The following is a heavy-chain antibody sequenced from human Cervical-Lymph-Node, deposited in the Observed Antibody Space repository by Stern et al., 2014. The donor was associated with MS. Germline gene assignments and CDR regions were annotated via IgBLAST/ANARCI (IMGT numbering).Heavy chain of an antibody. CDR2: ITSSGGGQ. J-gene: IGHJ4*02. CDR3: VRARATSVTAATFDN. V-gene: IGHV3-11*01. D-gene: IGHD2-15*01. Sequence: QVQLLESGGTLVKPGGSLRLSCAASGFRFSDYYMSWIRQSPGKGLEWLTLITSSGGGQNSAESVRGRFTIPRGNAHNTIFLLMNSLTVEDTAICYCVRARATSVTAATFDNWGQGTLVTVSS. CDR1: GFRFSDYY.